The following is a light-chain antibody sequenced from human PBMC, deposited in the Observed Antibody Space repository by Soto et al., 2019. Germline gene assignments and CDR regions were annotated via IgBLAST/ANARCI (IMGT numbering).Light chain of an antibody. CDR2: GVT. J-gene: IGLJ3*02. Sequence: QSALTHPASMSGSPGQSITISCTGTSGDVGFYDFVSWYQQHPGKVPRLIIYGVTKRPSGVSHRFSGSKSGNTASLTISGLQVEDEADYSCASYTGSSTYLFGGGTKLTVL. CDR3: ASYTGSSTYL. V-gene: IGLV2-14*03. CDR1: SGDVGFYDF.